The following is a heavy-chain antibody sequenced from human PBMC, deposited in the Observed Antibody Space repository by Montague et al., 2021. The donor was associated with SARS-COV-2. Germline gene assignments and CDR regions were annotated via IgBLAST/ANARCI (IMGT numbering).Heavy chain of an antibody. V-gene: IGHV3-30-3*01. D-gene: IGHD1-26*01. CDR3: ARVRVGATDYNYYYGLDV. Sequence: SLRLSCAASGFTFSSYAMHWVRQAPGKGLEWVAVISYDGDNKHYADSVKGRVTISRDNSKNTLYLQMNSLSADDTAVYYCARVRVGATDYNYYYGLDVWGQGTTVTVSS. CDR1: GFTFSSYA. J-gene: IGHJ6*02. CDR2: ISYDGDNK.